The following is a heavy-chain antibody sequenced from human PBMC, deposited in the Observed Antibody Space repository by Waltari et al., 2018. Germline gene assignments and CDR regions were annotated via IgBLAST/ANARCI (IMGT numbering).Heavy chain of an antibody. CDR3: AIDLGYFTS. D-gene: IGHD2-8*01. V-gene: IGHV3-23*01. J-gene: IGHJ5*02. CDR1: GFIFSSYA. CDR2: LSGSASAS. Sequence: EVQLLESGGGLVQPGGSLRLSCEGSGFIFSSYAMSWVRQAPGKGLDWVSALSGSASASFYADSVKGRFSISRDNSKNTLFLQVNSLRADDTAIYYCAIDLGYFTSWGPGTLVTVSS.